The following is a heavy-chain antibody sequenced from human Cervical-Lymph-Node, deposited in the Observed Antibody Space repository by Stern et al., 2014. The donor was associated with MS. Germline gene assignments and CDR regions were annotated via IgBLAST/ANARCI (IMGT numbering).Heavy chain of an antibody. J-gene: IGHJ6*02. D-gene: IGHD3-22*01. Sequence: EVQLVESGGDLVQPWGSLRLSCAASGFTFNKYAMNWVRQAPGKGLEWVSTISGSGGSIDYADSVKGRFTISRDNSENTLYLQMHSLRAEDTAIYYCAKQYFDSSGYSYYYGMDVWGQGTTVTVSS. CDR3: AKQYFDSSGYSYYYGMDV. V-gene: IGHV3-23*04. CDR2: ISGSGGSI. CDR1: GFTFNKYA.